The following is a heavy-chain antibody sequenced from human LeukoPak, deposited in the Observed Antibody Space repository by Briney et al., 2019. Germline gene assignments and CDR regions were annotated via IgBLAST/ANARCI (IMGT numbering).Heavy chain of an antibody. D-gene: IGHD1-26*01. J-gene: IGHJ4*02. CDR3: AKEMGATNYFEY. V-gene: IGHV3-30*02. CDR2: IRYDGSDK. CDR1: GFTFNSYG. Sequence: AGGSLRLSCAASGFTFNSYGMHWVRQAPGKGLEWVAHIRYDGSDKYYVDSLKGRFTISRDNSKNTVYLQMDGLRPEDTAVYYCAKEMGATNYFEYWGQGTLVTVSS.